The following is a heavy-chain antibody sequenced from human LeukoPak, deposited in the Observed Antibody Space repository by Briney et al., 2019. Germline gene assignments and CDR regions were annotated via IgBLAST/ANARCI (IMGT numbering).Heavy chain of an antibody. CDR1: GYPFTVYY. Sequence: GASVKVSCKASGYPFTVYYLHWVRQAPGQGLEWMGWINPNSGFTNYAQKFQGRVTMTRDTSISTAYMELSRLRSDDTAVYYCARVADCSSSSCRSFDYWGQGTLVTVSS. CDR3: ARVADCSSSSCRSFDY. D-gene: IGHD2-2*01. J-gene: IGHJ4*02. CDR2: INPNSGFT. V-gene: IGHV1-2*02.